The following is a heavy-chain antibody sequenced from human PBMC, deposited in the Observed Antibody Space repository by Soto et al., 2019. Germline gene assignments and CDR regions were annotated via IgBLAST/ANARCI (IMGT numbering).Heavy chain of an antibody. J-gene: IGHJ3*02. Sequence: GGSLRLSCAASGFTFSSYGMHWVSQAPGKGLEWVAVISYDGSNKYYADSVKGRFTISRDNSKNTLYLQMNSLRAEDTAVYYCAKPKRSMIVVVITDAFDIWGQGTMVTVSS. CDR3: AKPKRSMIVVVITDAFDI. CDR1: GFTFSSYG. CDR2: ISYDGSNK. D-gene: IGHD3-22*01. V-gene: IGHV3-30*18.